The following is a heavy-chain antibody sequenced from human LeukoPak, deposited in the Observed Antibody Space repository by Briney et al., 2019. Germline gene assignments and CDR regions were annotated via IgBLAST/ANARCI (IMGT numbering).Heavy chain of an antibody. CDR3: AREANSGWFDP. V-gene: IGHV3-23*01. CDR1: GFSFSGYA. Sequence: GGSLRLSCEASGFSFSGYAMSWVRQAPGKGLDWVSGVSDSGVNTYYADSVKGRFTISRDNSKYTLFLQMNSLGAEDTAIYYCAREANSGWFDPWGQGTLVIVSS. CDR2: VSDSGVNT. D-gene: IGHD3-10*01. J-gene: IGHJ5*02.